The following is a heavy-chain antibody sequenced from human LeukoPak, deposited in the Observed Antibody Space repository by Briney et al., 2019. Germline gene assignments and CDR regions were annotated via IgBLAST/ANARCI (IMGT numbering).Heavy chain of an antibody. D-gene: IGHD1-26*01. CDR1: GFTFSSYA. CDR2: ISGSGAST. V-gene: IGHV3-23*01. Sequence: GGSLRLSCAASGFTFSSYAMSWVRQAPGKGLEWVSAISGSGASTYYADSVKGRFTISRDNSKNTLYLQMKSLRAQDTGVYYCAKWGTGELRSAFYYGGQGPLVTVSS. J-gene: IGHJ4*02. CDR3: AKWGTGELRSAFYY.